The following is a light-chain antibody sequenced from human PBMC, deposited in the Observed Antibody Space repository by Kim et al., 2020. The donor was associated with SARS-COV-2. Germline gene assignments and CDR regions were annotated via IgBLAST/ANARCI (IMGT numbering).Light chain of an antibody. CDR2: DVT. J-gene: IGLJ2*01. Sequence: QSALPQPPSASGSPGQSVTISCTGTRSDVGSYNYVSWYQQHPGKAPKLLIYDVTKRPSGVPDRFSGSKSDNTASLTVSGLQAEDEADYYCSSYAGGGVVFGGGTQLTVL. V-gene: IGLV2-8*01. CDR1: RSDVGSYNY. CDR3: SSYAGGGVV.